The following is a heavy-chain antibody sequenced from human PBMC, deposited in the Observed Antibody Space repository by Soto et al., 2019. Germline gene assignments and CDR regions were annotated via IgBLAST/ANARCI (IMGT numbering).Heavy chain of an antibody. V-gene: IGHV1-18*01. Sequence: QVQLVQSGAVVKKPGASVKVSCKASGYTFTSYGIGWVRQAPGQGLEWMGWINTNNGNTNSAQRLQGRVTMTADTSTRTGYMELRSLRSDDTAFYYCARDLLGSFDVWGQGTMVTISS. CDR1: GYTFTSYG. CDR2: INTNNGNT. J-gene: IGHJ3*01. CDR3: ARDLLGSFDV. D-gene: IGHD2-15*01.